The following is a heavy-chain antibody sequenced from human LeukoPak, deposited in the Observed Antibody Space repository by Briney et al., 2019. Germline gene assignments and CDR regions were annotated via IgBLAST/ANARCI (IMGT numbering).Heavy chain of an antibody. CDR3: ARGAAGYYSSSPTIFDY. V-gene: IGHV5-51*01. CDR1: GYSFTSYW. CDR2: IYPGDSDT. J-gene: IGHJ4*02. Sequence: GESLKISCKGSGYSFTSYWIGWVRQMPGKGLEWMGIIYPGDSDTRYSPSFQGQVTISADKSISTAYLQWSSLKASDTAMYYCARGAAGYYSSSPTIFDYWGQGTLVTASS. D-gene: IGHD3-9*01.